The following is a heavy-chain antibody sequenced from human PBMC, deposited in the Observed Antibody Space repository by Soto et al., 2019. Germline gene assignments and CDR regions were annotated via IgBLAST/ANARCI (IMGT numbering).Heavy chain of an antibody. CDR1: GFTFSTYW. D-gene: IGHD1-26*01. CDR2: IKSDGSIT. CDR3: ERVATWSYSWRDY. Sequence: EVQLEESGGDLVQPGGSLRLSCAASGFTFSTYWMHWVRQAPGKGLVWVSRIKSDGSITTYSDSVKGRFTISRDNSNNTLYLQMKSLRAEDTDVYDCERVATWSYSWRDYWGKGTLVTVSS. V-gene: IGHV3-74*03. J-gene: IGHJ4*02.